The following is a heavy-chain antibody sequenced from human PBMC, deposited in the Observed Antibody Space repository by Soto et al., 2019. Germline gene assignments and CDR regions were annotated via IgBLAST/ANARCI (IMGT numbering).Heavy chain of an antibody. J-gene: IGHJ5*02. CDR1: GDSIRSGNHY. V-gene: IGHV4-30-4*01. CDR3: ARAGHSSSSEGANWFDP. Sequence: ASETLSLTCTVSGDSIRSGNHYWSWIRQPPGKGLEWIGYIYYSGSTYFNPSLKSRLTISVDTSKNQFSLQLSSVTAADTAVYYCARAGHSSSSEGANWFDPWGQGTLVTVSS. CDR2: IYYSGST. D-gene: IGHD6-6*01.